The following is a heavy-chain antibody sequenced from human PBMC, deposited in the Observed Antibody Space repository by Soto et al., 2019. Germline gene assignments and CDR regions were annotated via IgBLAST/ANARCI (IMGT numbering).Heavy chain of an antibody. CDR2: ISGSGGST. Sequence: EVQLLESGGGLVQPGGSLRLSCAASGFTFSSYAMSWVRQAPGKGLEWVSAISGSGGSTYYADSVKGRFTISRDNSKHTLDLQMNSLRAEDTAVYYCAKSLGVAGTGYFDCWGQGTLVTVSS. D-gene: IGHD6-19*01. J-gene: IGHJ4*02. CDR3: AKSLGVAGTGYFDC. CDR1: GFTFSSYA. V-gene: IGHV3-23*01.